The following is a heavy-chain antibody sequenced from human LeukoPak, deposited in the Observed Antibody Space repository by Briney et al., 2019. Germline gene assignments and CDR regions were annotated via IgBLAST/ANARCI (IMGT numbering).Heavy chain of an antibody. V-gene: IGHV4-4*07. J-gene: IGHJ4*02. Sequence: SETLSLTCTVSGGSISSYYWSWIRQPAGKGLEWIGRIYTSGSTNYNPSLKSRVTMSVDTSKNQFSLKLSSVTAADTAVYYCARVTSSGSYYYYFDYWGQGTLVTVSS. CDR2: IYTSGST. CDR1: GGSISSYY. CDR3: ARVTSSGSYYYYFDY. D-gene: IGHD3-10*01.